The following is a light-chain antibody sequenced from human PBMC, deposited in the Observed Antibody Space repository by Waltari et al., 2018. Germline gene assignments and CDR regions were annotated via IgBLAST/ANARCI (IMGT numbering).Light chain of an antibody. CDR1: SPNIGSHY. Sequence: QSVLTQPPSASGTPAQKVTISCNGTSPNIGSHYVYWYQQLPGTAPKLLIFKNNQRPSGVPDRFSDSKSGTSASLAINGLRSEDEADYYCAAWDDSLSGLVLGGGTKVTVL. CDR3: AAWDDSLSGLV. J-gene: IGLJ3*02. CDR2: KNN. V-gene: IGLV1-47*01.